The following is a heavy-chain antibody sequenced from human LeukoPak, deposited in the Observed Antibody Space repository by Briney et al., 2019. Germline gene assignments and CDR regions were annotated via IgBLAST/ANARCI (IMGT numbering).Heavy chain of an antibody. V-gene: IGHV4-34*01. CDR3: AKQPHAFDNWFDP. J-gene: IGHJ5*02. Sequence: SETLSLTWAVYGGSFSGYYWSWIRQPPGKGLEWIGYIYYSGSTYYNPSLKSRVTISVDTSKNQFSLKLSSVTAADTAVYYCAKQPHAFDNWFDPWGQGTLVTVSS. D-gene: IGHD1/OR15-1a*01. CDR1: GGSFSGYY. CDR2: IYYSGST.